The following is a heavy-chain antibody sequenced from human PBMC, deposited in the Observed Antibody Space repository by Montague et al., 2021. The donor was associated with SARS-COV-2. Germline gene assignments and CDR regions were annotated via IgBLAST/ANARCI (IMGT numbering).Heavy chain of an antibody. CDR3: AVNSNYYYYYGMDV. D-gene: IGHD4-11*01. J-gene: IGHJ6*02. CDR2: IPRSGST. V-gene: IGHV4-38-2*02. Sequence: SETLSLTCTVSGYSISSGYYWGWIRQPPGKGLDWIGSIPRSGSTYYNPSLKSRVTISVDTSKNQFSLKLSSVTAADTAVYYCAVNSNYYYYYGMDVWGQGTTVTVSS. CDR1: GYSISSGYY.